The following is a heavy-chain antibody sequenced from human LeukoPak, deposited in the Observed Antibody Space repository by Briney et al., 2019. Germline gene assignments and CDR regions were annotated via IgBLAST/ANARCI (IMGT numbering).Heavy chain of an antibody. CDR2: IYYSGST. CDR1: GGCISSGGYY. J-gene: IGHJ4*02. D-gene: IGHD3-22*01. Sequence: SQTLSLTCTVSGGCISSGGYYWSWIRQHPGKGLEWIGYIYYSGSTYYNPSLKSRVTISVDTSKNQFSLKLSSVTAADTPVYYCARWYYYDSSGGDYWGQGTLVTVSS. CDR3: ARWYYYDSSGGDY. V-gene: IGHV4-31*03.